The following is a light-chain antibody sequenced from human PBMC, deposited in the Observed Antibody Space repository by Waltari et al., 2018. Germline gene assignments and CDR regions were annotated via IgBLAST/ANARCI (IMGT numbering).Light chain of an antibody. J-gene: IGKJ1*01. CDR3: QQYGSSFPWT. CDR2: SAY. V-gene: IGKV3-20*01. CDR1: QSVSDYY. Sequence: EIVLTQSPGTLSLSPGERATLSCRASQSVSDYYLAWYQQKPGQAPRLLIYSAYKRAAGVPDRFSGSGSGTDFTLTISRLEPGDFAVYYCQQYGSSFPWTFGQGTKVEI.